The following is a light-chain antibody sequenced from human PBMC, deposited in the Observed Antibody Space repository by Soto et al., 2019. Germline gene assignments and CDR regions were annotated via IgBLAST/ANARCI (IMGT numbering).Light chain of an antibody. Sequence: EIVLTQSPGTLSLSPGERATLSCRASQSVSSDYLGWYQHKPGQAPRLLIYAASSRATGIPDRFSGSGSGTDFTLTISILEPEDSAVYYCQQYGRSPPRFTFGPGTKVDIK. CDR3: QQYGRSPPRFT. J-gene: IGKJ3*01. CDR1: QSVSSDY. V-gene: IGKV3-20*01. CDR2: AAS.